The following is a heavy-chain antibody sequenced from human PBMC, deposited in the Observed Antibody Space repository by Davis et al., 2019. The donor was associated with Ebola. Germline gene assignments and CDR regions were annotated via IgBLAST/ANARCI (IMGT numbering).Heavy chain of an antibody. CDR3: ARPGDSSGGGWFDP. V-gene: IGHV4-31*03. CDR2: IYYSGST. J-gene: IGHJ5*02. CDR1: GGSISSGGYY. D-gene: IGHD3-22*01. Sequence: PSETLSLTCTVSGGSISSGGYYWSWIRQHPGKGLEWIGYIYYSGSTYYNPSLKSRVTISVDTSKNQFSLKLSSVTAADTAVYYCARPGDSSGGGWFDPWGQGTLVTVSS.